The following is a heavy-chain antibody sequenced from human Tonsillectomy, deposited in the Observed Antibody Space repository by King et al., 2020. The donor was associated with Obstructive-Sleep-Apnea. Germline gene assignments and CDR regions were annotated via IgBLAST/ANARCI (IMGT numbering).Heavy chain of an antibody. J-gene: IGHJ4*02. CDR3: TALRWPDTS. Sequence: VQLVESGGGLVRPGGSLRLSCAASGLIFSNAWMSWVRQTPGKGLEWVGRIKSETAGGPTDYAAPVKGRFTISRDDSKNTLYLQMSSLKTEDTAVYYCTALRWPDTSWGQGTLFTVSS. D-gene: IGHD2-15*01. V-gene: IGHV3-15*01. CDR2: IKSETAGGPT. CDR1: GLIFSNAW.